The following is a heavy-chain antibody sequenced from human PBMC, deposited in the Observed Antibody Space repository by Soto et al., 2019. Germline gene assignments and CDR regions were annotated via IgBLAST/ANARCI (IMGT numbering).Heavy chain of an antibody. Sequence: QVQLVQSGAEVKKPGSSLKVSCKASGGTFGRYTISWVRQAPGQGLEWMGWIIPILETANYAQKFQGRVTIMADTSTSTAYLDLSGLKSDDAGVYYCARGGKLGGDLDVWGKGTPVTVSS. V-gene: IGHV1-69*08. CDR2: IIPILETA. J-gene: IGHJ6*04. CDR3: ARGGKLGGDLDV. D-gene: IGHD1-26*01. CDR1: GGTFGRYT.